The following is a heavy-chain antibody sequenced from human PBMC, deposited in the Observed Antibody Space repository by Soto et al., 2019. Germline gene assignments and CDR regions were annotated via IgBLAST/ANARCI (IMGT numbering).Heavy chain of an antibody. J-gene: IGHJ5*02. D-gene: IGHD3-3*01. CDR3: VHKVPKFGFLEYLPDPAFDP. CDR2: INWDDSK. V-gene: IGHV2-5*02. Sequence: QITVKESGPTLVKPTQTLTLTCTFSGFSLTTTGAGVGWIRQPPGKALEWVALINWDDSKRYSPSLKSRLTITKDTSKHHVVXXMTTMDAVDTATYYCVHKVPKFGFLEYLPDPAFDPWGQGTLVTVSS. CDR1: GFSLTTTGAG.